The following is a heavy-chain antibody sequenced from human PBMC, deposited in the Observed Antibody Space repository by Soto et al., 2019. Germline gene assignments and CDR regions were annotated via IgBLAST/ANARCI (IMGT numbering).Heavy chain of an antibody. CDR3: TNYAFNGAPIPGAFDF. D-gene: IGHD2-2*02. CDR2: ITVGGGST. J-gene: IGHJ4*02. Sequence: DVQLLESGGGLVQPGGSLRLSCAASGFTFSNHPMTWVRQAPGKGLEWVSTITVGGGSTYYAGSAKGRFTISRDNSKNTLYLQMNRLRAVDTTVYYCTNYAFNGAPIPGAFDFWGQGTLVTVSS. V-gene: IGHV3-23*01. CDR1: GFTFSNHP.